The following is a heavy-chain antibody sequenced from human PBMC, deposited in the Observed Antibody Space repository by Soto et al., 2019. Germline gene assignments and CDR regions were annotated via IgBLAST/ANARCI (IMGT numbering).Heavy chain of an antibody. CDR3: SRPNYYDSYGYYYFDTYFDY. Sequence: GGSLRLSCAASGFAFSDSGIHWVRQAPGKGLEWVGRIRTRANSYATEYAASVTGRFTISRDDSKNSAYLQLNSLRTEDTAVYFCSRPNYYDSYGYYYFDTYFDYWGQGALVTVSS. CDR2: IRTRANSYAT. D-gene: IGHD3-22*01. CDR1: GFAFSDSG. J-gene: IGHJ4*02. V-gene: IGHV3-73*01.